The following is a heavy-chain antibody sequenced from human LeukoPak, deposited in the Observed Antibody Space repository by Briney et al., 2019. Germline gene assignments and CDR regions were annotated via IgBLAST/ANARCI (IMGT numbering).Heavy chain of an antibody. Sequence: SETLSLTCTVSGGSISSGGYYWSWIRQHPGKGLEWIGYIYYSGSTYYNPSLKSRVTISVDTSKNQFSLKLSSVTAADTAVYYCASADLVEKGSWAFDYWGQGTLVTVSS. V-gene: IGHV4-31*03. CDR3: ASADLVEKGSWAFDY. CDR2: IYYSGST. D-gene: IGHD5-24*01. J-gene: IGHJ4*02. CDR1: GGSISSGGYY.